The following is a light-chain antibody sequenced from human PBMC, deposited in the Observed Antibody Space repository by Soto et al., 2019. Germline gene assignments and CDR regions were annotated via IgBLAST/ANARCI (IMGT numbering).Light chain of an antibody. Sequence: DILMTQSPASLAVSPGERATINCESSQSVMYSNNKNYISWFQQKPGQSPQLLIFWASMRESGVPDRFSGSGSGTNFTLTISGLQAEDVAIYYCHQYFTFPWTFGQGTKVDIK. CDR2: WAS. V-gene: IGKV4-1*01. CDR1: QSVMYSNNKNY. CDR3: HQYFTFPWT. J-gene: IGKJ1*01.